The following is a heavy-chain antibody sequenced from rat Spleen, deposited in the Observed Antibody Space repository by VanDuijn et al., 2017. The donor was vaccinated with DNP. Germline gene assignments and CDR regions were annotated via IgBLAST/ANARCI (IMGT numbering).Heavy chain of an antibody. D-gene: IGHD1-11*01. CDR2: INKDSSPI. J-gene: IGHJ2*01. Sequence: EVKLVESGGGLVQPGRSLKLSCAASGFNFNDYWMGWVRQAPGKGLEWIGEINKDSSPINYSPSLKDKFTISRDNAQNTLYLQVSNLGSEDTAIYYCAKGPNFGGWSDYFDYWGQGVMVTVSS. CDR3: AKGPNFGGWSDYFDY. V-gene: IGHV4-2*01. CDR1: GFNFNDYW.